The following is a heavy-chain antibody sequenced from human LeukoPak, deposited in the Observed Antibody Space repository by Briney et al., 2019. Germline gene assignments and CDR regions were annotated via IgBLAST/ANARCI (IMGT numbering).Heavy chain of an antibody. CDR3: VRDITNPASGDY. J-gene: IGHJ4*02. D-gene: IGHD1-14*01. V-gene: IGHV1-2*02. CDR1: GYTFTDNY. Sequence: ASVKVSCKASGYTFTDNYIHWVRQAPGHGLECMGWMHANTGDTVYVQKFQGRVTFTRDTSISTAYMELHRLGSDGTAVYYCVRDITNPASGDYWGQGTLVTVSS. CDR2: MHANTGDT.